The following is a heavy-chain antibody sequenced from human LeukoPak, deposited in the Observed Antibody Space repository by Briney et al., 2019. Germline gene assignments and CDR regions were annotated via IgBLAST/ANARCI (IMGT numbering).Heavy chain of an antibody. V-gene: IGHV4-34*01. CDR1: GGSFSGYY. J-gene: IGHJ6*03. CDR3: ARGKGYCSSTSCYRTYYYYYMDV. Sequence: SETLSLTCAVYGGSFSGYYWSWIRQPPGKGLEWIGEINHSGSTNYNPSLKSRVTISVDTSKNLFSLKLSSVTAADTALYYCARGKGYCSSTSCYRTYYYYYMDVWGKGTTVTVSS. CDR2: INHSGST. D-gene: IGHD2-2*01.